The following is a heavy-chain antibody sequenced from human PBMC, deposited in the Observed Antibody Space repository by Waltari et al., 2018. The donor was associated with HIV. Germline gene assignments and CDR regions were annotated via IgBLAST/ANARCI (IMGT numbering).Heavy chain of an antibody. V-gene: IGHV3-23*01. CDR2: SSGSGGST. J-gene: IGHJ6*02. D-gene: IGHD6-13*01. CDR1: GFTFSNYG. CDR3: VKEHQYSHSWYSYYGMDV. Sequence: EVQVLESGGALVQPGGSLRLSCAASGFTFSNYGMSWVRQAPGKGLEWFSTSSGSGGSTYYADSVKGRFTVSRDNSKNTLYLQMNSLRAEDTAVYFCVKEHQYSHSWYSYYGMDVWGQGTTVTVSS.